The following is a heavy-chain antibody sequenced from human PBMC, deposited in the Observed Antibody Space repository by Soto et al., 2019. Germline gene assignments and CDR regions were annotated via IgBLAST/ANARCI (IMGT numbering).Heavy chain of an antibody. CDR3: STSGGSN. J-gene: IGHJ4*02. CDR1: GFTLTNAW. Sequence: EVQLVESGGGSVKPGGSLRLSCAASGFTLTNAWMSWVRQAPGKGLEWVGLIKSKTDGGTTDHAAPVTARFTISRDDSKHTRYLQMNSLITVEIGVYSCSTSGGSNWGQGPVVTLSS. V-gene: IGHV3-15*01. CDR2: IKSKTDGGTT. D-gene: IGHD2-15*01.